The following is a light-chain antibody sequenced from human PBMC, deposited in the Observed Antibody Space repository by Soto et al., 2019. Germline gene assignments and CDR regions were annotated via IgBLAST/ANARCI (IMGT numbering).Light chain of an antibody. J-gene: IGKJ5*01. CDR3: QQLNSFPIT. CDR2: AAS. CDR1: QAISSY. Sequence: IQLTQAPSFRSASAGDRVSITCRASQAISSYLAWYQQKPGRAPKLLIYAASTLQSGVPSRFSGSGSGTEGTLTITSLQPEDVATYYCQQLNSFPITFGQGTRLEIK. V-gene: IGKV1-9*01.